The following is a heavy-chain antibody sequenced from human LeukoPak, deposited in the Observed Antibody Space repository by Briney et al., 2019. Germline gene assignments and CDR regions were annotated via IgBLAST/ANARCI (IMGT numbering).Heavy chain of an antibody. V-gene: IGHV1-18*01. D-gene: IGHD2-2*01. Sequence: ASVKVSCKASGYTLTSCGISVVGQAPGQGLEWMGWISAYNGNTNYAQKLQGRVTMTTDTSTSTAYMELRSLRSDDTAVYYCACDGSSSSCRDGGYFDYWGQGTLVTVSS. CDR3: ACDGSSSSCRDGGYFDY. J-gene: IGHJ4*02. CDR1: GYTLTSCG. CDR2: ISAYNGNT.